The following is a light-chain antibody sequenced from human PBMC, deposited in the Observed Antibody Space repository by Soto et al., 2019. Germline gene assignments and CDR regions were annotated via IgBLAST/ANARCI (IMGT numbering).Light chain of an antibody. CDR3: QQYYSPPPT. CDR2: WAS. J-gene: IGKJ2*01. V-gene: IGKV4-1*01. CDR1: QSVLYSSNNKNY. Sequence: DIVMTQSPDSLAVSLGERATINCKSSQSVLYSSNNKNYLAWYQQKPGQPPKLLIYWASTRESGVPDRFSGSGSGTDFTLTISSLQAEDMAVYYCQQYYSPPPTFGQGTELEIK.